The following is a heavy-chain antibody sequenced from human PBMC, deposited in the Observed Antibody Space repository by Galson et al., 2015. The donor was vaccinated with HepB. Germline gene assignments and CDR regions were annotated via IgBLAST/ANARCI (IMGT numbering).Heavy chain of an antibody. CDR1: GYTFTDYY. V-gene: IGHV1-2*05. D-gene: IGHD2-21*02. CDR3: FRPWGWKTANINEDFLDF. J-gene: IGHJ4*02. CDR2: INPNTGAT. Sequence: SVKVSCKASGYTFTDYYIHWVRQAPGQGLEWMGRINPNTGATNCVEKFQGRVTMTRDTSISTVYMELTSLTSDDTVVFYCFRPWGWKTANINEDFLDFWGQGNLVTVSS.